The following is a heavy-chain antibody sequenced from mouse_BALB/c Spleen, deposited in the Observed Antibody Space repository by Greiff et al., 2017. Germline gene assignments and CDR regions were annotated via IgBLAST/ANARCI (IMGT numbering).Heavy chain of an antibody. V-gene: IGHV1-62-2*01. Sequence: VQLQQSGAELVKPGASVKLSCKASGYTFTEYIIHWVKQRPGQGLEWIGWFYPGSGSIKYTEKFKDKATLTADKSSSTVYMELSKLTSEDSAVDVYARQLVRMRYDMDCWGQGTSVTVSS. CDR2: FYPGSGSI. CDR3: ARQLVRMRYDMDC. J-gene: IGHJ4*01. D-gene: IGHD2-14*01. CDR1: GYTFTEYI.